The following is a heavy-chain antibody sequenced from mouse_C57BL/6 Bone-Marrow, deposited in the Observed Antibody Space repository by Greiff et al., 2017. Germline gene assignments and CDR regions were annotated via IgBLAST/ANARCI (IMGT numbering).Heavy chain of an antibody. J-gene: IGHJ4*01. Sequence: LVESVAELVRPGASVKLSCTASGFNIKNTYMHWVKQRPEQGLEWIGRIDPANGNTKYAPKFPGKATITADTSSNPAYLQHSNLTSEDTDIYYCAKNPHSIYIYYYAMDYWGQGTSVTVSS. D-gene: IGHD2-5*01. CDR2: IDPANGNT. CDR1: GFNIKNTY. V-gene: IGHV14-3*01. CDR3: AKNPHSIYIYYYAMDY.